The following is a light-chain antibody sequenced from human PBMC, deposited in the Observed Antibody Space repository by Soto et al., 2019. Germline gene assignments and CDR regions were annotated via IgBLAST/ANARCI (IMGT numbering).Light chain of an antibody. CDR2: GNS. Sequence: QSVLTQPPSVSGAPGRRATTSCTKSSSNIGEGYDVHWYQRLPGTAPKLLVYGNSNRPSGVPDRFSGSKSGTSASLAITGLQAEDEADYYCQSYDSSLSGWVFGGGTKVTV. J-gene: IGLJ3*02. CDR3: QSYDSSLSGWV. CDR1: SSNIGEGYD. V-gene: IGLV1-40*01.